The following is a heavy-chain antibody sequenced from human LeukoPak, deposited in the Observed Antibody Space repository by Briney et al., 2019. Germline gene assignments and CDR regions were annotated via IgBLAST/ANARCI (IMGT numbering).Heavy chain of an antibody. Sequence: SVKVSCKASGYTFTGYYMHWVRQAPGQGLEWMGGIIPIFGTANYAQKFQGRVTITADKSTSTAYMELSSLRSEDTAVYYCAHNSGASIGYWGQGTLVPVSS. J-gene: IGHJ4*02. V-gene: IGHV1-69*06. CDR3: AHNSGASIGY. CDR2: IIPIFGTA. D-gene: IGHD1-26*01. CDR1: GYTFTGYY.